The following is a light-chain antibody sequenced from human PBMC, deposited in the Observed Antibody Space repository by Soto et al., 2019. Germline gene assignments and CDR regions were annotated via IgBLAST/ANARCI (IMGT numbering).Light chain of an antibody. CDR1: QGISNY. CDR3: QKYNSAPWT. CDR2: AAS. Sequence: DIQMTQYPSSLSESVGARVTITCRASQGISNYLAWYQQKPGKVPKLLIYAASTLQSGVPSRFSSSGSGTDFTLTISSMQPEDVATYYCQKYNSAPWTFGQGTKVEIK. V-gene: IGKV1-27*01. J-gene: IGKJ1*01.